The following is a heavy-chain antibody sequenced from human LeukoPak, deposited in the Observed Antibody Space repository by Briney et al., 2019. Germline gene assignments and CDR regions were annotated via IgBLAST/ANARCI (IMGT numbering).Heavy chain of an antibody. V-gene: IGHV1-18*04. CDR2: ISAYNGNT. CDR3: ARWLGYCSGGSCLEANWFDP. Sequence: ASVKVSCKASGYTFTSYGISWVRQAPGQGLEWMGWISAYNGNTNYAQKLRGRVTMTTDTSTSTDYMELRSLRSDDTAVYYCARWLGYCSGGSCLEANWFDPWGQGTLVTVSS. J-gene: IGHJ5*02. CDR1: GYTFTSYG. D-gene: IGHD2-15*01.